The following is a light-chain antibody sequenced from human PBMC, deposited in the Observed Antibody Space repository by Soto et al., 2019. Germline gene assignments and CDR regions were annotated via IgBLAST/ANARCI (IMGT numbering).Light chain of an antibody. Sequence: QLLLTQPPSASATLGVSVTLTCTLSSGYSNYKVDWYQQRPGKGPRFVMRVGTGGIVGSKGDGIPDRFSVLGSGLNRYLTIKNIQEEDGSDYHCGADHGSGSNFVWVFGGGTKLTV. CDR1: SGYSNYK. CDR3: GADHGSGSNFVWV. V-gene: IGLV9-49*01. CDR2: VGTGGIVG. J-gene: IGLJ3*02.